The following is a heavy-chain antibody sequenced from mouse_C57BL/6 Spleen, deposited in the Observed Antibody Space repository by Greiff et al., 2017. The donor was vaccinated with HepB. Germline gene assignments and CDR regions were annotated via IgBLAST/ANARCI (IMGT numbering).Heavy chain of an antibody. D-gene: IGHD1-1*01. CDR2: IHPNSGST. CDR3: ARSGTVVAGAMDY. V-gene: IGHV1-64*01. Sequence: VQLQQPGAELVKPGASVKLSCKASGYTFTSYWMHWVKQRPGQGLEWIGMIHPNSGSTNYNEKFKSKATLTVDKSSSTAYMQLSSLTSEDSAVYYCARSGTVVAGAMDYWGQGTSVTVSS. CDR1: GYTFTSYW. J-gene: IGHJ4*01.